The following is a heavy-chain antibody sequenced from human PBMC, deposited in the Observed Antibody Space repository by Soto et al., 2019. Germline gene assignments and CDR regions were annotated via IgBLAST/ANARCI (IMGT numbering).Heavy chain of an antibody. CDR3: ARLAYTSGFTFDY. V-gene: IGHV4-59*01. CDR1: GGSISSDY. Sequence: SETLSLTCTVSGGSISSDYWTWIRQPPGERLEWIGYIYYSGNTNYNSSLKSRVTISIDTSKNQFSLKLNSVTAADTAVYFCARLAYTSGFTFDYWGRGTLVTVSS. J-gene: IGHJ4*02. CDR2: IYYSGNT. D-gene: IGHD5-18*01.